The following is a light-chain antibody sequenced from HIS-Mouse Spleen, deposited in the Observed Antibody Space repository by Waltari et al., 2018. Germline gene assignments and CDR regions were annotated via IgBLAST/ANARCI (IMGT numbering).Light chain of an antibody. J-gene: IGLJ2*01. Sequence: SYELTQPPSVSVSPGQTARITCPGDALPKKYAYWYQQKSGQAPVLVIYEDSKRPPGIPERFSGSSSGTMATLTISGAQVEDEADYYCYSTDSSGNHRVVGGGTKLTVL. CDR3: YSTDSSGNHRV. CDR2: EDS. V-gene: IGLV3-10*01. CDR1: ALPKKY.